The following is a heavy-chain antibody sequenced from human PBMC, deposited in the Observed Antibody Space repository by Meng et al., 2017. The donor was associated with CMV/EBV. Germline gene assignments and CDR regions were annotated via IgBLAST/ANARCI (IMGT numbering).Heavy chain of an antibody. V-gene: IGHV2-5*01. D-gene: IGHD2-2*01. CDR3: AHTQNPYYIVVVPAATYNWFDP. CDR2: IYWNDDK. CDR1: GFSLSTSGVG. J-gene: IGHJ5*02. Sequence: SGPTLVKPPQTLALTCTFSGFSLSTSGVGVGWIRQPPGKALEWLALIYWNDDKRYSPSLKSRLTITKDTSKNQVVLTMTNMDPVDTATYYCAHTQNPYYIVVVPAATYNWFDPWGQGTLVTVSS.